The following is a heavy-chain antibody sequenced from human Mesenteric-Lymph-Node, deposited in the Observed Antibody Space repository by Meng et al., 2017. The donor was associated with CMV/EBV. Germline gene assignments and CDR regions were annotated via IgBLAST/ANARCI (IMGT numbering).Heavy chain of an antibody. CDR2: LNNGRST. CDR1: GGCLVGYS. D-gene: IGHD4-23*01. Sequence: LQGWGPGSEETSGCLSHTWAGYGGCLVGYSGCEIRLAAGKGVWGVGELNNGRSTSHNPSLNSRVTISVDTSKNQFSLKLSSVPAADPAVYYCARHQRWLKSEGGFNYWGQGTLVTVSS. V-gene: IGHV4-34*01. J-gene: IGHJ4*02. CDR3: ARHQRWLKSEGGFNY.